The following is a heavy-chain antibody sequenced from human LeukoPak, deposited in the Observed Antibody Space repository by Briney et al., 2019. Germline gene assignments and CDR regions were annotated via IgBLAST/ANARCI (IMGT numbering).Heavy chain of an antibody. CDR1: GFTFSSYA. CDR3: ARPRGNYYDSSGYSRSYFDY. D-gene: IGHD3-22*01. Sequence: PGGSLRLSCAASGFTFSSYAMHWVRQAPGKGLEWVAVISYDGSNKYYADSVKGRFTISRDNSKNTLYLQMNSLRAEDTAVYYCARPRGNYYDSSGYSRSYFDYWGQGTLVTVSS. CDR2: ISYDGSNK. V-gene: IGHV3-30-3*01. J-gene: IGHJ4*02.